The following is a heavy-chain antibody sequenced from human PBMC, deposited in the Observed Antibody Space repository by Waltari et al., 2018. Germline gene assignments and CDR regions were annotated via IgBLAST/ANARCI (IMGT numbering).Heavy chain of an antibody. D-gene: IGHD3-16*02. CDR3: AKEGDLFIPIFDY. CDR1: GLTFSSYG. CDR2: IRYDGSNK. J-gene: IGHJ4*02. Sequence: QVQLVESGGGVVQPGGSLRLSCAASGLTFSSYGMHWVRQAPGKGLEWVAFIRYDGSNKYYADSVKGRFTISRDNSKNTLYLQMNSLRAEDTAVYYCAKEGDLFIPIFDYWGQGTLVTVSS. V-gene: IGHV3-30*02.